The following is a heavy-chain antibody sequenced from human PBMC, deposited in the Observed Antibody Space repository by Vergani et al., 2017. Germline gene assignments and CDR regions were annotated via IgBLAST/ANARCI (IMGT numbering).Heavy chain of an antibody. CDR1: GFTFSNAW. CDR2: IKSKTDGGTT. V-gene: IGHV3-15*01. J-gene: IGHJ2*01. Sequence: EVQLVESGGGLVKPGGSLRLSCAASGFTFSNAWMSWVRQAPGKGLEWVGRIKSKTDGGTTDYAAPVKGRFTISRDDSKNTLYLQMNSLKTEDTAVYYCTTGSCDGDDYWYFYLWGRGTLVTVSS. D-gene: IGHD4-17*01. CDR3: TTGSCDGDDYWYFYL.